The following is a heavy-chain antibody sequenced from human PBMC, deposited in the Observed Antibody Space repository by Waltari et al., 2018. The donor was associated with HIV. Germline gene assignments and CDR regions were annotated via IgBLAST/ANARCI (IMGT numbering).Heavy chain of an antibody. Sequence: QLHLQESGPGLVKPSETLALTCTVSGGSITRNDFYWAWIRQPPGKGLEWSGLMYNSGTNDYNPCLKSRVSMSRDTSKNRFSLRLHSVTAADTAIYYCARRGDGFNQHARLDHWGPGTLVTVSS. CDR1: GGSITRNDFY. D-gene: IGHD2-2*01. J-gene: IGHJ4*02. V-gene: IGHV4-39*01. CDR2: MYNSGTN. CDR3: ARRGDGFNQHARLDH.